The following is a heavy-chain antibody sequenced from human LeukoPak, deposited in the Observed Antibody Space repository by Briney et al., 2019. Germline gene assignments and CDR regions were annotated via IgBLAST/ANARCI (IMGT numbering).Heavy chain of an antibody. CDR3: ARDRDSSGYYYSEYFQH. CDR1: GFTVSSNY. Sequence: GGSLRLSCAASGFTVSSNYMSWVRQAPGKGLEWVSVIYSGGSTYYADSVKGRFTISRDNSKNTLYLQMNSLRAEDTAVYYCARDRDSSGYYYSEYFQHWGQGTLVTVSS. J-gene: IGHJ1*01. D-gene: IGHD3-22*01. CDR2: IYSGGST. V-gene: IGHV3-66*01.